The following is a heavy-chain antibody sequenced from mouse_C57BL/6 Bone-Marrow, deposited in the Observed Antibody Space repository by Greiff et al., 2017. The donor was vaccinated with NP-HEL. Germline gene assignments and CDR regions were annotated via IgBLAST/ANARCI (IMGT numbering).Heavy chain of an antibody. V-gene: IGHV1-76*01. Sequence: VQLQQSGAELVRPGASVKLSCKASGYTFTDYYINWVKQRPGQGLEWIARIYPGSGNTYYNEKFKGKATLTAEKSSSTAYMQLSSLTSEDSAVYFCARGPYYYGSSYYWYFDVWGTGTTVTVSS. J-gene: IGHJ1*03. CDR2: IYPGSGNT. CDR1: GYTFTDYY. CDR3: ARGPYYYGSSYYWYFDV. D-gene: IGHD1-1*01.